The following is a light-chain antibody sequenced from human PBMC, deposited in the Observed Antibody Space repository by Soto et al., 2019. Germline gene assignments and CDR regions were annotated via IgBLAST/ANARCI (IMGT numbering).Light chain of an antibody. Sequence: QSALTQPASVSGSPGQSITISCTGTSSDVGGYNYVSWYQQHPGKAPKFMIYDVSNRPSVVSNRFSGAKSVNTASLTISGLQAEDEADYYCCSYTTSNTRQIVFGTGTKHTVL. J-gene: IGLJ1*01. CDR3: CSYTTSNTRQIV. CDR2: DVS. CDR1: SSDVGGYNY. V-gene: IGLV2-14*01.